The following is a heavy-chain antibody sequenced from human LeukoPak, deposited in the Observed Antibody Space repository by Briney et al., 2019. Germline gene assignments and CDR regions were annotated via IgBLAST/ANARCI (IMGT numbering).Heavy chain of an antibody. Sequence: GASVKVSCKASGYTFTSYYTHWVRQAPGQALEWVRTINPSGGSTSYAQKFQGRVTMTRDTSTSTVYMELSSLRSEDTAVFYCARSRAYDYWGQGTLVTVSS. V-gene: IGHV1-46*01. CDR2: INPSGGST. CDR1: GYTFTSYY. J-gene: IGHJ4*02. CDR3: ARSRAYDY. D-gene: IGHD2-2*01.